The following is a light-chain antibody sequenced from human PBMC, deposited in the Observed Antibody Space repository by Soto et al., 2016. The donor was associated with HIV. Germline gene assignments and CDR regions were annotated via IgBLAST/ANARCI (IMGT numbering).Light chain of an antibody. Sequence: DIQMTQSPSTLSASVGDRVTITCRASQDITTWLAWYQQKPGKPPNLLIYKASNLQNGVPSRFSGSGSGTEFTLSINSLQPDDFATYYCQQANSFPRTFGQGTKLEIK. V-gene: IGKV1-5*03. CDR1: QDITTW. J-gene: IGKJ2*01. CDR3: QQANSFPRT. CDR2: KAS.